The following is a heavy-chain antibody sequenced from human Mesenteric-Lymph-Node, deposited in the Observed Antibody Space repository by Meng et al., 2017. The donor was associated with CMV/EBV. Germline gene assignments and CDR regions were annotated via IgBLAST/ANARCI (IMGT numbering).Heavy chain of an antibody. V-gene: IGHV4-39*07. Sequence: SETLSLTCTVSGGSISSSSYYWGWIRQPPGKGLEWIGSICYSGSTYYNPSLKSRVTISVDTSKNQFSLKLSSVTAADTAVYYCARGRLITWQQRVQYYFDYWGQGTLVTVSS. J-gene: IGHJ4*02. D-gene: IGHD6-13*01. CDR1: GGSISSSSYY. CDR2: ICYSGST. CDR3: ARGRLITWQQRVQYYFDY.